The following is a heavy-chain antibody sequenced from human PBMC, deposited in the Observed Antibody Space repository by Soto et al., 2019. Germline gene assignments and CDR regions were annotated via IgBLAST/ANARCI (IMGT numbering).Heavy chain of an antibody. CDR3: TIGSWSGEVCDI. D-gene: IGHD2-21*01. CDR2: IIPMLGIR. V-gene: IGHV1-69*02. CDR1: GGTFSTYS. J-gene: IGHJ3*02. Sequence: QVQLVQSGAEVKKPGSSVKVSCKDSGGTFSTYSMFWVRQAPGQGLEWMGRIIPMLGIRNYAQRFQDRVTITADKSTATAHMELSSLRSEDTALYYCTIGSWSGEVCDIWGQWTIVTVSS.